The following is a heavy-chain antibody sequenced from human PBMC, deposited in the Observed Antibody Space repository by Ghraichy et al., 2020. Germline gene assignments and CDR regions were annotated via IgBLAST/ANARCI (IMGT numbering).Heavy chain of an antibody. J-gene: IGHJ4*02. Sequence: SETLCLTCTVSGGSISSGGYYWSWIRQHPGKGLEWIGYIYYSGSTYYNPSLKSRVTISVDTSKNQFSLKLSSVTAADTAVYYCARIYYYDSSGYYYAPHFDYWGQGTLVTVSS. CDR1: GGSISSGGYY. CDR3: ARIYYYDSSGYYYAPHFDY. V-gene: IGHV4-31*03. D-gene: IGHD3-22*01. CDR2: IYYSGST.